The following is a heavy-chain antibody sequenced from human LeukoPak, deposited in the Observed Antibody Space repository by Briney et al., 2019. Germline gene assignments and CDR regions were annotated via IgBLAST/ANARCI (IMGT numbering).Heavy chain of an antibody. J-gene: IGHJ4*02. Sequence: GGSLRLSCAASGFTFSSYSMNWVRQAPGKGLEWVSSISSSSSYIYYADSVKGRFTISRENAQTSLYLQMNSLRAEDTAVYYCARDSTEGSGYYYWGQGTLVTVSS. V-gene: IGHV3-21*01. CDR2: ISSSSSYI. D-gene: IGHD3-22*01. CDR1: GFTFSSYS. CDR3: ARDSTEGSGYYY.